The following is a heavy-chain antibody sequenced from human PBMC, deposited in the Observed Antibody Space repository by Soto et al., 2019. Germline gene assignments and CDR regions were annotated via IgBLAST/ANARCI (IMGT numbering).Heavy chain of an antibody. J-gene: IGHJ3*02. Sequence: SETLSLTCTVSGGSINNGGYYWTWIRHPPGKGLAWIGYIYYGGSTYYNPSLKSRVTISVDTSKNQFSLKLSSVTAADTAVYYCARVLDRFSGDAFDIWGQGTMVTVSS. CDR1: GGSINNGGYY. V-gene: IGHV4-31*03. CDR3: ARVLDRFSGDAFDI. CDR2: IYYGGST. D-gene: IGHD3-22*01.